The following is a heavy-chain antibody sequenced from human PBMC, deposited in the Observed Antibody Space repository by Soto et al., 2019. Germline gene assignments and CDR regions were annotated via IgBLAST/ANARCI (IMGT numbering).Heavy chain of an antibody. J-gene: IGHJ5*02. CDR1: GFTFSTYS. Sequence: GGSLRLSCAASGFTFSTYSMHWVRQAPGKGLEWVALISYDGNNKYYADSVKGRSTISRDNSKNTPYLQMNSLGAEDTAVFDCAGDGVRGYSYGYWFDPWGQGTLVTVSS. CDR3: AGDGVRGYSYGYWFDP. D-gene: IGHD5-18*01. CDR2: ISYDGNNK. V-gene: IGHV3-30-3*01.